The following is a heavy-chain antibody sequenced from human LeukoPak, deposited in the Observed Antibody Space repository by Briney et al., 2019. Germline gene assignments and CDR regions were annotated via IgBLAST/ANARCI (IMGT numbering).Heavy chain of an antibody. CDR2: ISSSSSTI. Sequence: GGSLRLSCAASGFTFSSYSMNWVRQAPGKGLEWVSYISSSSSTIYYADSVKGRFTISRDNAKNSLYLQMNSLRDEDTAVYYCAREEYDFWSGDPYYYGMDVWGQGTTVTVPS. V-gene: IGHV3-48*02. CDR1: GFTFSSYS. J-gene: IGHJ6*01. CDR3: AREEYDFWSGDPYYYGMDV. D-gene: IGHD3-3*01.